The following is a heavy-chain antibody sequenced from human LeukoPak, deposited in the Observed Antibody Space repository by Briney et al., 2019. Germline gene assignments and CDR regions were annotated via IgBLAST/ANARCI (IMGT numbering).Heavy chain of an antibody. CDR3: AREGSSGWYGFDP. V-gene: IGHV4-59*01. CDR2: IYYSGST. CDR1: GGSISSYY. Sequence: SETLSLTCTVSGGSISSYYWSWIRQPPGKGLEWIGYIYYSGSTNCNPSLKSRVTISVDTSKNQFSLKLSSATAADTAVYYCAREGSSGWYGFDPWGQGTLVTVSS. D-gene: IGHD6-19*01. J-gene: IGHJ5*02.